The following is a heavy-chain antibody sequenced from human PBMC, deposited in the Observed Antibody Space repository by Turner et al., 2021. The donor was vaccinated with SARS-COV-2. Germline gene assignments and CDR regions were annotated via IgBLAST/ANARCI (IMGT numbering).Heavy chain of an antibody. CDR2: IYYSGST. V-gene: IGHV4-39*02. Sequence: HLHPPESGPGPARSPETLPLTRTLSGGSISSSGYYWGWIRQPPGKGLEWSGNIYYSGSTYYNPSLKSRVTISVDTSKNHFSLRLSSVTAADPAVYYCARRRFKSGYSFDYWGQGTLVTVSS. CDR1: GGSISSSGYY. D-gene: IGHD3-3*01. J-gene: IGHJ4*02. CDR3: ARRRFKSGYSFDY.